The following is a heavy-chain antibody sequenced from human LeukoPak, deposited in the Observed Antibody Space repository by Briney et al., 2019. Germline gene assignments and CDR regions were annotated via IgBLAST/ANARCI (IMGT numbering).Heavy chain of an antibody. D-gene: IGHD3-10*01. V-gene: IGHV3-48*01. CDR3: AKDLALWFGELLYDAFDI. Sequence: GGSLRLSCAASGFTFSSYSMNWVRQAPGKGLEWVSYISSSSSTIYYADSVKGRFTISRDNSKNTLYLQMNSLRAEDTAVYYCAKDLALWFGELLYDAFDIWGQGTMVTVSS. J-gene: IGHJ3*02. CDR1: GFTFSSYS. CDR2: ISSSSSTI.